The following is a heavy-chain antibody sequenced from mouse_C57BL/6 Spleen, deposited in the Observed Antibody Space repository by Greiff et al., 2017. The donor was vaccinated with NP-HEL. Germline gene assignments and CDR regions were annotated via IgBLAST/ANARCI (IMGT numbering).Heavy chain of an antibody. V-gene: IGHV1-64*01. CDR2: IHPNSGST. D-gene: IGHD2-4*01. CDR1: GYTFTSYW. J-gene: IGHJ2*01. Sequence: QVQLQQPGAELVKPGASVKLSCKASGYTFTSYWMHWVKQRPGQGLEWIGMIHPNSGSTNYTEKFKSKATLTVDKSSSTAYMQLSSLTSEDSAVYYCARWGYDYDENYFDYWGQGTTLTVSS. CDR3: ARWGYDYDENYFDY.